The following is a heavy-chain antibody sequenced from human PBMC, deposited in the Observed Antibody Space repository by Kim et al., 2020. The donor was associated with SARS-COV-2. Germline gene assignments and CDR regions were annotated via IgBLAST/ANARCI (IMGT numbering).Heavy chain of an antibody. CDR1: GFTFSSYA. CDR3: ARRHTLGYCSSTSCYGRDYGMDV. CDR2: ISYDGSNK. V-gene: IGHV3-30*04. J-gene: IGHJ6*02. D-gene: IGHD2-2*01. Sequence: GGSLRLSCAASGFTFSSYAMHWVRQAPGKGLEWVAVISYDGSNKYYADSVKGRFTISRDNSKNTLYLQMNSLRAEDTAVYYCARRHTLGYCSSTSCYGRDYGMDVWGQGTTVTVSS.